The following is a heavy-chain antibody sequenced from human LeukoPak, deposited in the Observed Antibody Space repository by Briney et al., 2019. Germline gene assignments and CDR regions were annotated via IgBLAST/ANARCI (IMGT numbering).Heavy chain of an antibody. CDR1: GFTFSSYA. CDR2: ITSSGAAT. V-gene: IGHV3-23*01. Sequence: PGGSLRLSCAASGFTFSSYAMSWVRQAPVKGLEWVSSITSSGAATYYADSVKGRFTISRDNSDNTLYLQMNSLRAEDTAVYYCAKDRPNYYGSNGHYYKLNGDCWGQGTLVTVSS. D-gene: IGHD3-22*01. CDR3: AKDRPNYYGSNGHYYKLNGDC. J-gene: IGHJ4*02.